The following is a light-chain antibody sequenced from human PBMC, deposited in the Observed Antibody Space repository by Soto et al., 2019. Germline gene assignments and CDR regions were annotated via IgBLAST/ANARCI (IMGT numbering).Light chain of an antibody. CDR1: SSNIGAGYD. V-gene: IGLV1-40*01. J-gene: IGLJ2*01. Sequence: QSALTQPPSVSGAPGQRVTISCTGSSSNIGAGYDVHWYQQLPGSAPKLLIYGNNYRPSGVPDRFSGSKSGTSASLAITGLQAEDEADYYCQSYDSSLSVVFGGGTKLTVL. CDR2: GNN. CDR3: QSYDSSLSVV.